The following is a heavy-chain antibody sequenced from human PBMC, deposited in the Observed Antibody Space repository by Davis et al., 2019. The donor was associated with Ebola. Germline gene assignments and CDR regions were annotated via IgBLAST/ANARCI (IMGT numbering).Heavy chain of an antibody. D-gene: IGHD3-3*01. V-gene: IGHV3-23*01. CDR1: GFTFSSYA. CDR3: VKDVLRFLEWSPTGFDY. J-gene: IGHJ4*02. Sequence: LSLTCAASGFTFSSYAMSWVRQAPGKGLEWVSAISGSGGSTYYADSVKGRFTISRDNSKNTLYLQMNSLRAEDTAVYYCVKDVLRFLEWSPTGFDYWGQGTLVTVSS. CDR2: ISGSGGST.